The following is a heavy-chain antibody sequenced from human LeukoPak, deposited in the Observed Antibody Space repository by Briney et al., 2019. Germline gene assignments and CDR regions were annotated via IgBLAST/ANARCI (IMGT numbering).Heavy chain of an antibody. CDR2: TYSGGST. Sequence: SGGSLTLSCAASGFTVSSNYMSGVRQAPGKGLVWVSVTYSGGSTYYADSVKGRFTISRDNSKNALYLQMSSLRAEDTAVYYCARDGGRYYFDYWGQGTLVTVSS. J-gene: IGHJ4*02. CDR3: ARDGGRYYFDY. D-gene: IGHD1-26*01. V-gene: IGHV3-53*01. CDR1: GFTVSSNY.